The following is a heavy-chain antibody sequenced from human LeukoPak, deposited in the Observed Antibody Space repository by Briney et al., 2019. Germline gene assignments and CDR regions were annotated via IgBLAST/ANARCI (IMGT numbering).Heavy chain of an antibody. CDR3: ARDRDGYPY. Sequence: ETLSLTCTVSGGSISSYYWSWVRQAPGKGLEWVANIKPDGSEKNYVDSVKGRFTVSRDNPKNSVYLQMNSLRAEDTAVYYCARDRDGYPYWGQGTLVTVSS. D-gene: IGHD3-22*01. V-gene: IGHV3-7*01. CDR1: GGSISSYY. CDR2: IKPDGSEK. J-gene: IGHJ4*02.